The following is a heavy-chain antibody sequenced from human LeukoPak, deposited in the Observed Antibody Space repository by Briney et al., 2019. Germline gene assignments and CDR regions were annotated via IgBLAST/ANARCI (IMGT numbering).Heavy chain of an antibody. Sequence: GGSLRLSCAVSGFTLSSYWMHWVRRAPGKGLVWVSRIDSDGSTTDYADSVKGRFTISRDNANNTLYLQVNSLRAEDAGVYYCARGLTLLGYCSSTSCLMNYWGQGTLVTVSS. CDR3: ARGLTLLGYCSSTSCLMNY. CDR1: GFTLSSYW. V-gene: IGHV3-74*01. CDR2: IDSDGSTT. D-gene: IGHD2-2*01. J-gene: IGHJ4*02.